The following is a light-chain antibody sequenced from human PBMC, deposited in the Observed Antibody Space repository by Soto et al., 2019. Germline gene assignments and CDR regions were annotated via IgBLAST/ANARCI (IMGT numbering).Light chain of an antibody. V-gene: IGKV3-15*01. CDR2: GSS. CDR3: QQYNQWPLYA. J-gene: IGKJ2*01. CDR1: QSVSGN. Sequence: EIVMTQSPATLSVSPGEGATLSCRASQSVSGNLAWYQQKPGQAPRLLIYGSSTRATGISARFSGGGSGTDFTLTISSLQSEDFAIYYCQQYNQWPLYAFGQGTKLEI.